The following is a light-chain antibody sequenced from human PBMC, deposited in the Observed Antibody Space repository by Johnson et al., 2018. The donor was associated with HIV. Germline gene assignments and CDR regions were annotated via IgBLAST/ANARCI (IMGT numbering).Light chain of an antibody. CDR2: DNN. J-gene: IGLJ1*01. CDR1: SSNIGNNF. V-gene: IGLV1-51*01. CDR3: GTWDSSLRVGV. Sequence: QSVLTQPPSVSAAPGQKVTISCSGSSSNIGNNFVSWYQQLPGRAPKLLIYDNNKRPSGIPDRFSGSKSCTSATLGITGLQTGDEADYYCGTWDSSLRVGVFGTGTKVTVL.